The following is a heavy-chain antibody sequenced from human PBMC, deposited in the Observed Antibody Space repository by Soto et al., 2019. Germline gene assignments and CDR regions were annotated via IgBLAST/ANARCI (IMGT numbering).Heavy chain of an antibody. CDR1: GFTFSSYE. V-gene: IGHV3-48*03. J-gene: IGHJ6*02. CDR2: ISSSGSTI. D-gene: IGHD1-26*01. CDR3: ASRSVGSRIYYYYGMDV. Sequence: GGSLRLSCAASGFTFSSYEMNWVRQAPGKGLEWVSYISSSGSTIYYADSVKGRFTISRDNAKNSLYLQMNSLRAEDTAVYYCASRSVGSRIYYYYGMDVWGQGTTVTVSS.